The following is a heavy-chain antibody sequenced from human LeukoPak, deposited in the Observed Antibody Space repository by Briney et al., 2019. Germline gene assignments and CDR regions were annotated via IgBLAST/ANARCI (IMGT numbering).Heavy chain of an antibody. Sequence: GGSLRFSFAASGFTFSNYWMSWVRQAPGKGLEWVANIKQDGSETYYLDSLKGRFTISRDNAKNSLYLQMNSLRAEDTAVYYCARDLDSSGWYGGDYWGQGTLVTVSS. CDR2: IKQDGSET. CDR1: GFTFSNYW. V-gene: IGHV3-7*01. CDR3: ARDLDSSGWYGGDY. D-gene: IGHD6-19*01. J-gene: IGHJ4*02.